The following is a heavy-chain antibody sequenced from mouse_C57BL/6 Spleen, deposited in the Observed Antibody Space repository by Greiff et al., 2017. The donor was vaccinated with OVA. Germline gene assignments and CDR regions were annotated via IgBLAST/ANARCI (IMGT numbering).Heavy chain of an antibody. CDR1: ASTFPSSW. D-gene: IGHD4-1*01. CDR3: AALGRDYFDY. V-gene: IGHV1-64*01. CDR2: IHPISGST. J-gene: IGHJ2*01. Sequence: QVQLQQPGAELVKPGASVKLSCKASASTFPSSWSPGLRRRPGQGLGWIGMIHPISGSTNYNEKFKSKATLTVDKSSSTAYMQLSSLTSEDSAVYYCAALGRDYFDYWGQGTTLTVSS.